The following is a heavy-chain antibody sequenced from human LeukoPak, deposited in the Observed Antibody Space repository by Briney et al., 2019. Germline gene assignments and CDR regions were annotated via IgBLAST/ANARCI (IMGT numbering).Heavy chain of an antibody. V-gene: IGHV3-23*01. Sequence: PGGSLRLSCTASGLTFSSYAMSWVRQAPGKGLEWVTGISGSGGRTYYADSVKGRFTISRDNSKNTLYLQMDSLRADDTAVYYCAKAAFSRTSYFDYWGQGTLVTASS. J-gene: IGHJ4*02. CDR2: ISGSGGRT. CDR1: GLTFSSYA. CDR3: AKAAFSRTSYFDY. D-gene: IGHD3-3*02.